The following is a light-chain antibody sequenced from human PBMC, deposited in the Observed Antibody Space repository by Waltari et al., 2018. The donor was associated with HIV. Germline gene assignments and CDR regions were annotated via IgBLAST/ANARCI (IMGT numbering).Light chain of an antibody. CDR2: EAS. Sequence: EILMMQSPATLSVSLGIRVTLSCRANQSLGSNVAWYHQRPGQTPRLLVYEASTRAPDTPTRFTGSGSGTKFTLTIISLQSEDSGVYFCQQYSDWPLTFGGGTKVDIK. CDR3: QQYSDWPLT. J-gene: IGKJ4*01. V-gene: IGKV3D-15*01. CDR1: QSLGSN.